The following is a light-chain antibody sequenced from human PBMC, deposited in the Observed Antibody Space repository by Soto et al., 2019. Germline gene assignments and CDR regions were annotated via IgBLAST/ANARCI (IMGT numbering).Light chain of an antibody. CDR1: SGHSSYD. Sequence: QLVLTQSPSASASLGASVKLTCTLSSGHSSYDIAWHQQQPEKGPRYLMKLNSDGSHSKGDGIPDRFSGSSSGAERYLTISSLQSEAEADYYCQTWGTGIRGVFGGGTKVTVL. V-gene: IGLV4-69*01. CDR3: QTWGTGIRGV. CDR2: LNSDGSH. J-gene: IGLJ3*02.